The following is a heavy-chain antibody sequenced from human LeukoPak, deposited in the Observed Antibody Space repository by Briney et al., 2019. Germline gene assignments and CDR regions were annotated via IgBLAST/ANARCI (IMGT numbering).Heavy chain of an antibody. CDR2: ISYDGSNK. Sequence: PGGSLRLSCAASGLTFSSYGMHWVRQAPGKGLEWVAVISYDGSNKYYADSVKGRFTISRDNSKNTLYLQMNSLRAEDTAVYYCAKEDSGSYYYYYGMDVWGQGTTVTVSS. J-gene: IGHJ6*02. D-gene: IGHD1-26*01. V-gene: IGHV3-30*18. CDR1: GLTFSSYG. CDR3: AKEDSGSYYYYYGMDV.